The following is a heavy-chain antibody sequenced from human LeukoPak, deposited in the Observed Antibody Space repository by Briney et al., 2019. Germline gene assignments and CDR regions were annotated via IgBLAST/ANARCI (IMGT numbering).Heavy chain of an antibody. CDR3: ARAVVRRMILYYFDY. Sequence: PSQTLSLTCSVSGGSVSIGGYYWSWIRQHPGKGLEWIGYIYYSGSTYYNPSLKSRVTISIDTSKNQFSLKLSSVTAADTAVYYCARAVVRRMILYYFDYWGQGTLVTVSS. CDR1: GGSVSIGGYY. D-gene: IGHD2-2*01. J-gene: IGHJ4*02. CDR2: IYYSGST. V-gene: IGHV4-31*03.